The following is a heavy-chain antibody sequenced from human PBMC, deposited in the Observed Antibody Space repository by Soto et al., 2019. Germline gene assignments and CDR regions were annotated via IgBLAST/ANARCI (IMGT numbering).Heavy chain of an antibody. D-gene: IGHD1-1*01. CDR2: IGRTGIDR. V-gene: IGHV3-21*01. CDR3: VCDDNRRF. CDR1: ALTFSIYT. J-gene: IGHJ4*02. Sequence: EIQLVESGGGLVKPGGSLRLSCADSALTFSIYTMNWVRQAPGKGLEFVSSIGRTGIDRYYIDSVKGRFTISRDNAQKSLYLQMNSLRVADTALYYCVCDDNRRFWGQGTLVTVSS.